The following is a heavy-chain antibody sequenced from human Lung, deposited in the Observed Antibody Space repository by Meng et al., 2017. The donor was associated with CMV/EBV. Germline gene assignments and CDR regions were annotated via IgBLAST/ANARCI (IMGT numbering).Heavy chain of an antibody. V-gene: IGHV3-30*02. J-gene: IGHJ4*02. CDR3: AKDLLLFGGANAYFDY. CDR2: IRHDGTNK. D-gene: IGHD3-16*01. CDR1: GFTFDNYG. Sequence: GGSXRLXCAASGFTFDNYGMHWVRQTPGKGLEWVAFIRHDGTNKYYGDSVKGRFTISRDNSKNTVYLQMNSLRPEETAIYYCAKDLLLFGGANAYFDYWGQGTLVTVSS.